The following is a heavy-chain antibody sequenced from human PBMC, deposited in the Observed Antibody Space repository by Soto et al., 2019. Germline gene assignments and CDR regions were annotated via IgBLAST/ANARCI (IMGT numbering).Heavy chain of an antibody. CDR3: ARGYSGYAAEY. CDR2: ISAYNGNT. V-gene: IGHV1-18*01. J-gene: IGHJ4*02. D-gene: IGHD5-12*01. CDR1: GYTFTSSG. Sequence: VGVSCKASGYTFTSSGIIWVRPAPGQGLEWMGWISAYNGNTNYAQKLQGRVTMTTDTSTSTAYMELRSLRSDYTAVYYWARGYSGYAAEYWGQGTRVSV.